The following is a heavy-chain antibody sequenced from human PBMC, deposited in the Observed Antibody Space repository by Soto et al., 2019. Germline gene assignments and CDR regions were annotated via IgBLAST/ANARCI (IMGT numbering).Heavy chain of an antibody. J-gene: IGHJ3*02. CDR3: AREPRVLAAAGPAFDI. V-gene: IGHV1-69*06. CDR2: IIPIFGTA. Sequence: ASVKVSCKASGGTFSSYAISWVRQAPGQGLEWMGGIIPIFGTANYAQKFQGRVTITADKSTSTAYMELSSLRSEDTAVYYCAREPRVLAAAGPAFDIWGQGTMVTVS. CDR1: GGTFSSYA. D-gene: IGHD6-13*01.